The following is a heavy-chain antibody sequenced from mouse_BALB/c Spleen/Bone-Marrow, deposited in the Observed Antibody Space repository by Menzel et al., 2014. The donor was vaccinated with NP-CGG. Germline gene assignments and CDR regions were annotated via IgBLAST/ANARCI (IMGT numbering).Heavy chain of an antibody. CDR2: INSKGGST. V-gene: IGHV5-6-3*01. CDR1: GFTFSSYG. Sequence: EVKLVESGGGLVQPGGSLKLSCAASGFTFSSYGMSWVRQTPDKRLELVATINSKGGSTYYPDSVKGRFTISRDNAKNTLYLQMSSLKSEDTAMYYCARDYYGCSDYWGQGTTLTVSS. D-gene: IGHD1-1*01. J-gene: IGHJ2*01. CDR3: ARDYYGCSDY.